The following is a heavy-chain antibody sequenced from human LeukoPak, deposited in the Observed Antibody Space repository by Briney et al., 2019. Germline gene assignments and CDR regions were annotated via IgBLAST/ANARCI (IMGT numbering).Heavy chain of an antibody. CDR2: IIPIPGIA. V-gene: IGHV1-69*04. CDR3: HGVMITFGGVIVDY. CDR1: GGTFSSYA. D-gene: IGHD3-16*02. Sequence: SVKVSCKASGGTFSSYAISWVRQAPGQGLEWMGRIIPIPGIANYAQKFQGRVTITADKSTSTAYMELSSLRSEDTAVYYCHGVMITFGGVIVDYWGQGTLVTVSS. J-gene: IGHJ4*02.